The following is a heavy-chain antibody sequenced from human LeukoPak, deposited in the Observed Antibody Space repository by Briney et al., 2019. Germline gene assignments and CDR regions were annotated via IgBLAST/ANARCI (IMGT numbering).Heavy chain of an antibody. CDR1: GGSISYNY. J-gene: IGHJ4*02. CDR2: IYYSGST. Sequence: PSETLSLTCTVSGGSISYNYWSWIRQPPGKGLEWIGYIYYSGSTNYNPSFKSRVTMSVDTSKNQFPLKLSSVTAADTAVYYCAGGKYSSSFIDFDYWGQGTLVTVSS. CDR3: AGGKYSSSFIDFDY. D-gene: IGHD6-13*01. V-gene: IGHV4-59*12.